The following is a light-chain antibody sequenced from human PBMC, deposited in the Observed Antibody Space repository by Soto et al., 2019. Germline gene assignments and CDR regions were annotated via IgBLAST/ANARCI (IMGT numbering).Light chain of an antibody. CDR2: EVS. J-gene: IGLJ1*01. Sequence: QSALTQPASVSGSLGQSITISCTGTSSNVGGYYYVSWYQQCPGKAPKLLIFEVSNRPPGVSNRFSGSKFGNTASLTISGLQAEDEADYYCSSYTTGSTQVFGTGTKLTVL. CDR3: SSYTTGSTQV. V-gene: IGLV2-14*01. CDR1: SSNVGGYYY.